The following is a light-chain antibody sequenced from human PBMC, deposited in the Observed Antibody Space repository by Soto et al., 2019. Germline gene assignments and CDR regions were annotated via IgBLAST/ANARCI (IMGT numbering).Light chain of an antibody. CDR1: SSDVGGYNY. J-gene: IGLJ1*01. CDR3: SSYTSSSTILV. CDR2: EVS. Sequence: QSVLTQPASVSGSPGQSITISCTGTSSDVGGYNYVSWYQQHPGKAPKLMIYEVSNRPSGVSNRFSGSKSGNTASLTISGLHAEDEEAYYCSSYTSSSTILVFGTGTKLTVL. V-gene: IGLV2-14*01.